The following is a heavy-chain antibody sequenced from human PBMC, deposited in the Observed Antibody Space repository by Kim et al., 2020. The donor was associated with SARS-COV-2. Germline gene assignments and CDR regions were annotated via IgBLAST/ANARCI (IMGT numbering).Heavy chain of an antibody. CDR1: GYIFSGHW. CDR2: IYPADSDT. Sequence: GESLKISCKGSGYIFSGHWIAWVRQMPGKGLEYMGIIYPADSDTRYSPSFQGQVTISADKSISTAYLQWNSLKASDTAIYFCAKCQTGFWDESGCGEYGIDVGGPGTSVTLSS. V-gene: IGHV5-51*01. J-gene: IGHJ6*02. D-gene: IGHD3-10*01. CDR3: AKCQTGFWDESGCGEYGIDV.